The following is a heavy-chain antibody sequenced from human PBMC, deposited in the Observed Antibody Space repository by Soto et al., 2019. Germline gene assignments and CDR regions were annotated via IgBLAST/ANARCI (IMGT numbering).Heavy chain of an antibody. CDR1: GGTFSSYT. V-gene: IGHV1-69*02. Sequence: SVKVSCKASGGTFSSYTISWVRQAPGQRLEWMGWIIASHGITKYAQKFQGRVTITGDKSASTAYMELSSLRSEDTAVYYCARLGDFDYWGQGTLVTVSS. CDR3: ARLGDFDY. CDR2: IIASHGIT. J-gene: IGHJ4*02.